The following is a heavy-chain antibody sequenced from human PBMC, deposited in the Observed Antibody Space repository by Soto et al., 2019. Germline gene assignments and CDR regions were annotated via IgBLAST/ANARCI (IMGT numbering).Heavy chain of an antibody. CDR2: IYYSGST. V-gene: IGHV4-59*01. J-gene: IGHJ1*01. CDR3: ASLIAAAGSPEYFQH. CDR1: GGSISSYY. D-gene: IGHD6-13*01. Sequence: QVQLQESGPGLVKPSETLSLTCTVSGGSISSYYWSWIRQPPGKGLEWIGYIYYSGSTNYNPSLKSRVTISVDTSKNQFSLKLSSVTAADTAVYYCASLIAAAGSPEYFQHWGQGTLVTVSS.